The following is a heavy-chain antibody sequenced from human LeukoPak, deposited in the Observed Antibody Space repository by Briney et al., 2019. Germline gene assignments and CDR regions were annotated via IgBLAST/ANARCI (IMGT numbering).Heavy chain of an antibody. CDR1: GYTFTGYY. J-gene: IGHJ4*02. CDR2: INPNSGGT. V-gene: IGHV1-2*02. D-gene: IGHD3-9*01. Sequence: ASVKVSCKASGYTFTGYYMHWVRQAPGQGLEWMGWINPNSGGTNYAQKFQGRVTMTRDTSVTTAYMELGRLRSDDTAVYYCARGSPPKRYFDWLLTPLDYWGQGTLVTVSS. CDR3: ARGSPPKRYFDWLLTPLDY.